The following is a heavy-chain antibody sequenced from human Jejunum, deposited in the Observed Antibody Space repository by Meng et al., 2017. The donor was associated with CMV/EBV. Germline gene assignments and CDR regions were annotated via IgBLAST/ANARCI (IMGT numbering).Heavy chain of an antibody. V-gene: IGHV3-23*01. D-gene: IGHD2-15*01. CDR1: GFIFSASD. CDR2: ITTTGSYS. Sequence: SGFIFSASDMSWVRQAPGKGLEWVSTITTTGSYSYYADSVKGRFTMSRDNSKNTLYLQMHSLRGEDTALYYCARPTGSGSLTWFDPWGQGTLVTVSS. CDR3: ARPTGSGSLTWFDP. J-gene: IGHJ5*02.